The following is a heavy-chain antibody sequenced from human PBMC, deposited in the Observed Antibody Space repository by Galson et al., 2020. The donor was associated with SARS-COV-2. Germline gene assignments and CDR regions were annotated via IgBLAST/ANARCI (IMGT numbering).Heavy chain of an antibody. V-gene: IGHV3-30*18. CDR2: ISYDGSNK. J-gene: IGHJ4*02. Sequence: GGSLRLSCAASGFTFSSYGMHWVRQAPGKGLEWVAVISYDGSNKYYADSVKGRFTISRDNSKNTLYLQMNSLRAEDTAVYYCAKDLGWQQPHHDDYWGQGTLVTVSS. CDR3: AKDLGWQQPHHDDY. CDR1: GFTFSSYG. D-gene: IGHD6-13*01.